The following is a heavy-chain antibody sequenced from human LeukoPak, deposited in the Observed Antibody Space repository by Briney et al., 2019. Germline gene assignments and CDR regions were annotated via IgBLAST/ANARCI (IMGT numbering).Heavy chain of an antibody. V-gene: IGHV4-59*01. D-gene: IGHD7-27*01. Sequence: SETLSLTCTVSGGSISSYYWSWIRQPPGKGLEWFGYIYYSGSTNYNPSLKSRVTISVDTSKNQFPLKLSSVTAADTAVYYCARGLGIYGYWGQGTLVTVSS. CDR3: ARGLGIYGY. CDR1: GGSISSYY. CDR2: IYYSGST. J-gene: IGHJ4*02.